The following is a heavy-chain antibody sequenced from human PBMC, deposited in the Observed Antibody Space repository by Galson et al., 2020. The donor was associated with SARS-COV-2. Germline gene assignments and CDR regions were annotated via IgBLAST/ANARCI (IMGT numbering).Heavy chain of an antibody. J-gene: IGHJ3*02. CDR2: INGGGDST. Sequence: GESLQISCADSVIPFSSYVRNWVSQAPGKGLELVSRINGGGDSTYYAGSVKGRFTLSRDNSKKTLYLQMNSLRAEDTAIYYCAKDVGYLNAFDIWGQGTMVTVSS. CDR3: AKDVGYLNAFDI. D-gene: IGHD3-22*01. CDR1: VIPFSSYV. V-gene: IGHV3-23*01.